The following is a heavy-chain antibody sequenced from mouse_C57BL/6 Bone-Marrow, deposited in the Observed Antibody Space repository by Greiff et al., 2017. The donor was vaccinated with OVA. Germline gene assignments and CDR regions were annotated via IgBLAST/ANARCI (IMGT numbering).Heavy chain of an antibody. D-gene: IGHD1-1*01. CDR3: ARQVTTVSWYFDV. V-gene: IGHV5-12*01. CDR2: ISNGGGST. CDR1: GFTFSDYY. J-gene: IGHJ1*03. Sequence: EVKLQESGGGLVQPGGSLKLSCAASGFTFSDYYMYWVRQTPEKRLEWVAYISNGGGSTYYPDTVKGRFTISRDNAKNTLYLQMSRLKSEDTAMYYCARQVTTVSWYFDVWGTGTTVTVSS.